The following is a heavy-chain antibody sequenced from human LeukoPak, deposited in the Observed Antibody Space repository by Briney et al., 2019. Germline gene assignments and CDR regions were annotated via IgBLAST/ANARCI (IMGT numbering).Heavy chain of an antibody. CDR3: ARGLGYSYGPYYFDY. D-gene: IGHD5-18*01. Sequence: SETLSLTCTVSGGSISSYYWRWIRQPPGKGLEWIGYIYYSGSTNYNPSLKSRVTISVDTSKNQFSLKLSSVTAADTAVYYCARGLGYSYGPYYFDYWGQGTLVTVSS. CDR1: GGSISSYY. CDR2: IYYSGST. V-gene: IGHV4-59*01. J-gene: IGHJ4*02.